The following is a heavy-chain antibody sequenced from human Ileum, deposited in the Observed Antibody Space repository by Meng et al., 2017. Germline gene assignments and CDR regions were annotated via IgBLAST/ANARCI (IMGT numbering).Heavy chain of an antibody. CDR1: VDRVSSDSGA. J-gene: IGHJ4*02. V-gene: IGHV6-1*01. Sequence: VKRQQSGPGLVKPSQTLSLTCAISVDRVSSDSGAWNWIRQSPSRGLEWLGRTFYRSKWNDDFAESVKSRITITTDTSKNQFSLQLNSVTPEDTAVYYCARGWYSSGFHSWGQGTLVTVSS. CDR2: TFYRSKWND. D-gene: IGHD6-19*01. CDR3: ARGWYSSGFHS.